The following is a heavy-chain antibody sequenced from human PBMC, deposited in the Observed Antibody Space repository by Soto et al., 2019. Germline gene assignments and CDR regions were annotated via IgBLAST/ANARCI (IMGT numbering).Heavy chain of an antibody. V-gene: IGHV1-69*02. Sequence: QVQLVQSGAEVKKPGSSVKVSCKGSGGTFSSYTISWVRQAPGQGLEWMGRIIPILGIAKYAQKFQGRVTXTPDKSTSAAYMELSSLRSEDTAVYYCASLMSSGYYYGMDVWGQGTTVTVSS. CDR2: IIPILGIA. CDR3: ASLMSSGYYYGMDV. J-gene: IGHJ6*02. D-gene: IGHD3-10*01. CDR1: GGTFSSYT.